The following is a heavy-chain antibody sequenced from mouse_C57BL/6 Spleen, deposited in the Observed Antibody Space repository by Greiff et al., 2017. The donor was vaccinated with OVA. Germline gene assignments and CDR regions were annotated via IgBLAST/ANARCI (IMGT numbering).Heavy chain of an antibody. D-gene: IGHD2-5*01. CDR2: INPNNGGT. J-gene: IGHJ3*01. CDR3: AEGDYSNYGFAY. V-gene: IGHV1-26*01. CDR1: GYTFTDYY. Sequence: EVQLQQSGPELVKPGASVKISCKASGYTFTDYYMNWVKQSHGKSLEWIGDINPNNGGTSYNQKFKGKATLTVDKSSSTAYMELRSLTSEDSAVYYCAEGDYSNYGFAYWGQGTLVTVSA.